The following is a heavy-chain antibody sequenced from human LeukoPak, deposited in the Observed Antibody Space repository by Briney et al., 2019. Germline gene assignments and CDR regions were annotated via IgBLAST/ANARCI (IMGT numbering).Heavy chain of an antibody. D-gene: IGHD6-13*01. CDR1: GFNFEDYG. CDR2: ISRSATTI. CDR3: ARVGALSSSWLLY. Sequence: GVSLRLSCAASGFNFEDYGMSWVRQAPGKGLEWVSSISRSATTIYYADSVKGRFTISRDNAKNSLYLQMNSLRAEDTAVYFCARVGALSSSWLLYWGQGTLVTVSS. J-gene: IGHJ4*02. V-gene: IGHV3-48*03.